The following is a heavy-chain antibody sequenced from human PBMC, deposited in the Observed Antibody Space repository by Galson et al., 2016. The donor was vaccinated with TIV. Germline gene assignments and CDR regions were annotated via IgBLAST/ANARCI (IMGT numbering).Heavy chain of an antibody. V-gene: IGHV3-48*03. D-gene: IGHD3-22*01. CDR1: GFTFSNYE. J-gene: IGHJ6*02. Sequence: SLRLSCAASGFTFSNYEMNWVRQAPGKGLEWLSHISSSGGTIYYADSVKGRFTISRDNSKKTVYMQMNSLRAEDTAVYYCAKVPSSGFYYYYGMDVWGQGTTVTVSS. CDR3: AKVPSSGFYYYYGMDV. CDR2: ISSSGGTI.